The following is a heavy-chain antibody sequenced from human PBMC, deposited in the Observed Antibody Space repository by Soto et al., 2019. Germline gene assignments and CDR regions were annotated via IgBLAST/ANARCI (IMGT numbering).Heavy chain of an antibody. Sequence: PGGSLRLSCAASGFTFSNYAMSWVRQAPGKGLEWVSSISGTGGNTHYADSVKGRFTSSRDNSKNTLYLQMNSLRAEDTAVYYCAKGRSCSGGSCYSGEYYYGMDVWGQGTTVTSP. V-gene: IGHV3-23*01. CDR1: GFTFSNYA. D-gene: IGHD2-15*01. CDR3: AKGRSCSGGSCYSGEYYYGMDV. J-gene: IGHJ6*02. CDR2: ISGTGGNT.